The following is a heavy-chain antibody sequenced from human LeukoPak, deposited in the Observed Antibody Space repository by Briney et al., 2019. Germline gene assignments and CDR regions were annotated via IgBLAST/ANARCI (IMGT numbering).Heavy chain of an antibody. V-gene: IGHV1-2*06. CDR2: INPYSGDT. Sequence: ASVKVSCKASGYTFTAYYFHWVRQTPGQGLEWMGRINPYSGDTTYAHKFQGRVTMTRDTSISTAFMELSRLSGDDSAVYYCARDLYCSGGSCSLHYHHGLDAWGQGTTVIVSS. CDR1: GYTFTAYY. D-gene: IGHD2-15*01. CDR3: ARDLYCSGGSCSLHYHHGLDA. J-gene: IGHJ6*02.